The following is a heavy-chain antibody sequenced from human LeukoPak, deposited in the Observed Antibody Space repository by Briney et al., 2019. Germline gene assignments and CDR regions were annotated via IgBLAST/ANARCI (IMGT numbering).Heavy chain of an antibody. CDR1: GGSFSGYY. CDR2: INHSGST. J-gene: IGHJ4*02. D-gene: IGHD2-21*02. Sequence: PSETLSLTCAVYGGSFSGYYWNWIRQPPGKGLEWIGEINHSGSTNYNPSLKSRVTISVDTSKNQFSLKLTSVTAADTAVYYCARQIGGVTDYWGQGTLVTISS. CDR3: ARQIGGVTDY. V-gene: IGHV4-34*01.